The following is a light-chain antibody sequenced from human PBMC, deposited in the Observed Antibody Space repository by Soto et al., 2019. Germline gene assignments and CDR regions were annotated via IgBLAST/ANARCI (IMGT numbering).Light chain of an antibody. CDR3: QQYGSSPPYT. CDR1: QSVSSSY. V-gene: IGKV3-20*01. Sequence: EIVLTQSPGTLSLSPGERATLSCRASQSVSSSYLAWYQQKPGQAPRLLIYGASSRATGIPDRFSGSGSGTDCTLTISRREPEDFAVYYCQQYGSSPPYTFGQGTKLEIK. CDR2: GAS. J-gene: IGKJ2*01.